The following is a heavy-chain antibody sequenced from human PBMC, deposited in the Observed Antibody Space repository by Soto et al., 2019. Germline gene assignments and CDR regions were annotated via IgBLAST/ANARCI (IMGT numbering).Heavy chain of an antibody. CDR3: ARTLKHRPYGMDV. CDR1: VYSFTSYW. J-gene: IGHJ6*02. CDR2: IDPSDSYT. Sequence: SXKGSVYSFTSYWISLVRQMPGKGLEWMGRIDPSDSYTNYSPSFQGHVTISADKSISTAYLQWSSLKASDTAMYYCARTLKHRPYGMDVWGQGTTVTVSS. V-gene: IGHV5-10-1*01.